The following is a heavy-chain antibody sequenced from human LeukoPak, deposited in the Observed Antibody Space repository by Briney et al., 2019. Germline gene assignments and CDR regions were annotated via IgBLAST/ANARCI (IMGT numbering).Heavy chain of an antibody. J-gene: IGHJ4*02. CDR2: ISYDGSNK. D-gene: IGHD6-13*01. CDR3: ARDGFVGAADY. V-gene: IGHV3-30*01. Sequence: GRSLRLSCAASGFTFSSYAMHWVRQAPGKGLEWVAVISYDGSNKYYADSVKGRFTISRDNSKNTLYLQMNSLGAEDTAVFYCARDGFVGAADYWGQGTLVTVSS. CDR1: GFTFSSYA.